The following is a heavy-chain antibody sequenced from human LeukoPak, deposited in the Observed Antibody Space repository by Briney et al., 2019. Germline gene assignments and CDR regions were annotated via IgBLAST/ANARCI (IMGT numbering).Heavy chain of an antibody. Sequence: GGSLRLSCAASGFTFSNYAMNWVRQAPGKGLEWVSAISGSGGNTYYSDSVKGRFTISRDNSKNTLYLQMNSLRAEDTAVYYCAKGLPIHNFDYWGQGTLVTVSS. D-gene: IGHD2-21*01. J-gene: IGHJ4*02. V-gene: IGHV3-23*01. CDR1: GFTFSNYA. CDR2: ISGSGGNT. CDR3: AKGLPIHNFDY.